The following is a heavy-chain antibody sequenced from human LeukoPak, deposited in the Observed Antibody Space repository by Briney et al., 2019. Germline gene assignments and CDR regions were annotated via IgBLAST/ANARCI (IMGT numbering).Heavy chain of an antibody. D-gene: IGHD5-12*01. Sequence: GGSLRLTCAASEFSVGSNYMAWVRQAPGKGLEWVSLIYSGGSTYYADSVKGRFTISRDNSKNTLYLQMNSLRAEDTAVYYCARGPGGYHNTGGQGTLVTVSS. CDR3: ARGPGGYHNT. CDR1: EFSVGSNY. J-gene: IGHJ4*02. CDR2: IYSGGST. V-gene: IGHV3-66*01.